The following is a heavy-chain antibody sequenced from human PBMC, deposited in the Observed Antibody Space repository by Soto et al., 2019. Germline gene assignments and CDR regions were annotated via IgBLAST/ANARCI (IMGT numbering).Heavy chain of an antibody. CDR3: ARLGGEPTAIIQH. D-gene: IGHD3-16*01. Sequence: SETLSLTCTVSGGSISSSSYYWGWIRQPPGKGLEWIGSIYYSGSTYYNPSLKSRVTISVDTSKNQFSLKLSSVTAADTAVYYCARLGGEPTAIIQHWGQGTLVTVSS. J-gene: IGHJ1*01. CDR1: GGSISSSSYY. CDR2: IYYSGST. V-gene: IGHV4-39*01.